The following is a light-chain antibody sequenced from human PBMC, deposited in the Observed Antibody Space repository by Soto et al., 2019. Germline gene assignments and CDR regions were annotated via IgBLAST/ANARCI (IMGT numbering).Light chain of an antibody. CDR3: QQRSNPFT. J-gene: IGKJ3*01. CDR2: GAS. V-gene: IGKV3D-15*01. Sequence: EIVMTQSPATMCVSPGEILTPYRRHRQSVGSNLAWYQQKPGQPPSLLIYGASTRATGTPDRFSGSGSGTDFTLTISRLEPEDFAMYYRQQRSNPFTFGPGTKVDIK. CDR1: QSVGSN.